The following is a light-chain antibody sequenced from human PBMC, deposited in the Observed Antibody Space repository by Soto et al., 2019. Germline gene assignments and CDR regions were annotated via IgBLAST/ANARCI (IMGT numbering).Light chain of an antibody. V-gene: IGKV3-15*01. CDR3: HQYDNWPT. J-gene: IGKJ1*01. CDR2: GAS. CDR1: QTVSRN. Sequence: EIVMTQSPATLSLSPVERATLSCRASQTVSRNLAWYQQKPGQAPRLLIYGASTRSTGIPARFSGSGSRTEVTLTISSLQSEDFAVYYCHQYDNWPTFGQGTKVEFK.